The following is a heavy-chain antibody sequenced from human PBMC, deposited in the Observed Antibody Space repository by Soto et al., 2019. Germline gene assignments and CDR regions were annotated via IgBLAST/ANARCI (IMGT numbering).Heavy chain of an antibody. CDR3: ARHSITMVRGPAGMDV. Sequence: GESLKISCKGSGYSFTSYWISWVRQMPGKGLEWMGRIDPSDSYTNYSPSFQGHVTISADKSISTAYLQWSSLKASDTAMYYCARHSITMVRGPAGMDVWGQGTTVTVSS. D-gene: IGHD3-10*01. V-gene: IGHV5-10-1*01. J-gene: IGHJ6*02. CDR1: GYSFTSYW. CDR2: IDPSDSYT.